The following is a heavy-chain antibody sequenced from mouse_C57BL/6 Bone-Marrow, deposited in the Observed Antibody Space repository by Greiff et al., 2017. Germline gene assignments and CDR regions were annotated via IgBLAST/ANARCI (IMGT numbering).Heavy chain of an antibody. CDR2: IYPGDGDT. CDR1: GYAFSSSW. CDR3: ASSYDWYFDV. D-gene: IGHD1-1*01. V-gene: IGHV1-82*01. J-gene: IGHJ1*03. Sequence: QVQLQQSGPELVKPGASVKISCKASGYAFSSSWMNWVKQRPGKGLEWIGRIYPGDGDTNYNGKFKGKATLTADKSSSTAYMQLSSLTSEDSAVYFCASSYDWYFDVWGTGTTVTGSS.